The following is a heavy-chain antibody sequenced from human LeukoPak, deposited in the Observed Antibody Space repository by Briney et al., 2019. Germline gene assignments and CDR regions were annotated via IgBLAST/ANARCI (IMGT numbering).Heavy chain of an antibody. CDR1: GGSFSDYY. J-gene: IGHJ4*02. D-gene: IGHD5-12*01. CDR2: INHSGST. CDR3: ARGRGPIDY. Sequence: SETLSLTCAVYGGSFSDYYWSWIRQPPGKGLEWIGEINHSGSTNYNPSLKSRVTISVDTSKNQFSLKLSSVTAADTAVYYCARGRGPIDYWGQGTLVTVSS. V-gene: IGHV4-34*01.